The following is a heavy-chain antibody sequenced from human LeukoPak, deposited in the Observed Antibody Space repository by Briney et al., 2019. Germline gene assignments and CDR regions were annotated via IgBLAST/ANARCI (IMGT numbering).Heavy chain of an antibody. Sequence: GGSLRLSCAASGFTFNSYAMSWVRQAPGKGLEWTSTISGGADNTYYADSVKGRFTISRDNSKNTLSLQMNSLRAEDTAVYYCAKAQPPAPIEYYYCFMDVWGKGTTFSVSS. J-gene: IGHJ6*03. CDR2: ISGGADNT. D-gene: IGHD2-2*02. CDR3: AKAQPPAPIEYYYCFMDV. CDR1: GFTFNSYA. V-gene: IGHV3-23*01.